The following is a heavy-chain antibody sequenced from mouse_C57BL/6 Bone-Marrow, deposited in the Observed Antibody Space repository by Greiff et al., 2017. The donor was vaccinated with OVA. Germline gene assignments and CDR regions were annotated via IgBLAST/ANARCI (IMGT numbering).Heavy chain of an antibody. D-gene: IGHD2-1*01. V-gene: IGHV1-82*01. CDR2: IYPGDGDT. J-gene: IGHJ1*03. Sequence: LEESGPELVKPGASVKISCKASGYAFSSSWMNWVKQRPGKGLEWIGRIYPGDGDTNYNGKFKGKATLTADNSSSTAYMQLSSLTSEDSAVYFCARGRGNYGWYFDVWGTGTTVTVSS. CDR1: GYAFSSSW. CDR3: ARGRGNYGWYFDV.